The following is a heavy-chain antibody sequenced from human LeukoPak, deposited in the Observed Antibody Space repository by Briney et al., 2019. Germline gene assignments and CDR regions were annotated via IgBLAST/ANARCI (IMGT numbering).Heavy chain of an antibody. Sequence: SVKVSCKASGYTFTSYDISWVRQAPGQGLEWMGGIIPIFGTANYAQKFQGRVTITTDESTSTAYMELSSLRSEDTAVYYCARDLRGSGSYVSLDYWGQGTLVTVSS. V-gene: IGHV1-69*05. J-gene: IGHJ4*02. CDR2: IIPIFGTA. CDR3: ARDLRGSGSYVSLDY. D-gene: IGHD1-26*01. CDR1: GYTFTSYD.